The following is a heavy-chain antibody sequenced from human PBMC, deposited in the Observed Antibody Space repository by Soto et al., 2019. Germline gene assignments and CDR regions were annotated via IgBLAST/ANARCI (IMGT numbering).Heavy chain of an antibody. Sequence: QVQLVESGGGVVQPGRSLRLSCAGSGFTFSSYAMHWVRQAPGKGLEWVAVISYDGSNKYYADSVKGRFTISRDNSKNTLYLQMNSLRAEDTAVYYCARDRFGQLWLRGDYWGQGTLVTVSS. J-gene: IGHJ4*02. D-gene: IGHD5-18*01. CDR1: GFTFSSYA. CDR3: ARDRFGQLWLRGDY. V-gene: IGHV3-30-3*01. CDR2: ISYDGSNK.